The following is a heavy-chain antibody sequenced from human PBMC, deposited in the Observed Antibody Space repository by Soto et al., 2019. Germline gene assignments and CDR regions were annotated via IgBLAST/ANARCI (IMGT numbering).Heavy chain of an antibody. J-gene: IGHJ6*02. D-gene: IGHD2-2*02. V-gene: IGHV3-30-3*01. CDR1: GFTFSSYA. Sequence: PVGSLRLSCAASGFTFSSYAMHWVRQAPGKGLEWVAVISYDGSNKYYADSVKGRFTISRDNSKNTLYLQMNSLRAEDTAVYYCATENPVRERYCSSTSCYTRSLTYYYYGMDVWGQGTTVTVSS. CDR3: ATENPVRERYCSSTSCYTRSLTYYYYGMDV. CDR2: ISYDGSNK.